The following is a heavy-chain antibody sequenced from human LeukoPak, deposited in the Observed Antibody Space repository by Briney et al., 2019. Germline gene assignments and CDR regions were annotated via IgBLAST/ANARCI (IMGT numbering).Heavy chain of an antibody. CDR1: GDYISSSSYY. D-gene: IGHD3-22*01. J-gene: IGHJ1*01. Sequence: PETLSLTCAVSGDYISSSSYYWGWIRQSPGTGLEWIGDIYHSGRTYYNPSLKSRVAISIDTSKNRFSLRLRSMTAADTAVFYCARRRYYDSTGYFEWGRGTLVTVSS. V-gene: IGHV4-39*01. CDR2: IYHSGRT. CDR3: ARRRYYDSTGYFE.